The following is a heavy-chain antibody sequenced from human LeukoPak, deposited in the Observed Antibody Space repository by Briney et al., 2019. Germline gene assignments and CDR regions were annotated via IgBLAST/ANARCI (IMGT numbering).Heavy chain of an antibody. Sequence: GRSLRLSCAASGFTFSSYGMHWVRQAPGKGLEWVAVIWYDGSNKYYADSVKGRFTISRDNSKNTLYLQMNSLRAEDTAVYYCARGLSRGGSSWYFDYWGQGTLVTVSS. D-gene: IGHD6-13*01. CDR2: IWYDGSNK. CDR3: ARGLSRGGSSWYFDY. CDR1: GFTFSSYG. J-gene: IGHJ4*02. V-gene: IGHV3-33*01.